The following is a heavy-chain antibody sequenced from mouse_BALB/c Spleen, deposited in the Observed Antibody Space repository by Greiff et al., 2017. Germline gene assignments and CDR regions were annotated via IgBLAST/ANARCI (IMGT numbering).Heavy chain of an antibody. CDR2: INSGSSTI. CDR3: ARGYGYYGAMDY. V-gene: IGHV5-17*02. D-gene: IGHD2-3*01. CDR1: GFTFSSFG. Sequence: DVKLVESGGGLVQPGGSRKLSCAASGFTFSSFGMHWVRQAPEKGLEWVAYINSGSSTIYYADTVRGRFTISRDNPKNTLFLQMTSLRSEDTAMYYCARGYGYYGAMDYWGQGTSVTVSS. J-gene: IGHJ4*01.